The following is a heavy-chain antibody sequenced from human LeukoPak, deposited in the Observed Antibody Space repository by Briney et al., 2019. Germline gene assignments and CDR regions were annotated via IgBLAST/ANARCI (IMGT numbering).Heavy chain of an antibody. CDR3: ARKDCYYYDSSGYYLFDY. D-gene: IGHD3-22*01. Sequence: SETLSLTCTVSGGSISSSSYYWGWIRQPPGKGLEWIGSIYYSATTYYNPSLKSRVSISVDTSKNQFPLKLSSVTAADTAVYYCARKDCYYYDSSGYYLFDYWGQGTLVTVSS. CDR2: IYYSATT. CDR1: GGSISSSSYY. V-gene: IGHV4-39*01. J-gene: IGHJ4*02.